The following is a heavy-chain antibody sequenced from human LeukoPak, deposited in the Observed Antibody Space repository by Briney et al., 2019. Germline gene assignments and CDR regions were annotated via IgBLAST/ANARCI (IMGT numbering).Heavy chain of an antibody. V-gene: IGHV3-74*01. CDR1: TFTFSTYW. J-gene: IGHJ4*02. CDR3: AREDSTTVTFYFDY. CDR2: ISNDGRST. D-gene: IGHD4-11*01. Sequence: GGSLRLSCAASTFTFSTYWMNWVRQVPGKGLVWLSRISNDGRSTSYADSVKGRFTISRDNVKNTLYLQMNSLRAEDTAVYYCAREDSTTVTFYFDYWGLGTMVAVSS.